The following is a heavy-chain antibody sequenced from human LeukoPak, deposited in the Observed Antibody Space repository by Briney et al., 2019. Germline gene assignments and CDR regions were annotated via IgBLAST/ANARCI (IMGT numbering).Heavy chain of an antibody. CDR1: GGTFSSYA. V-gene: IGHV1-69*13. Sequence: ASVKVSCKASGGTFSSYAISWVRQAPGQGLEWMGGIIPIFGTANYAQKFQGRVTITADESTSTAYMELRSLRSDDTAMYYCARDQSYSNTWFDYWGQGTLVTVSS. D-gene: IGHD6-13*01. J-gene: IGHJ4*02. CDR2: IIPIFGTA. CDR3: ARDQSYSNTWFDY.